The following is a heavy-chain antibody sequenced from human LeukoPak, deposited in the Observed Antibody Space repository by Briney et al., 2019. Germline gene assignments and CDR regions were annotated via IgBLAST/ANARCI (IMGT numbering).Heavy chain of an antibody. V-gene: IGHV4-61*01. Sequence: SETLSLTCTVSGGSVSSGSYFWSWIRQPPGKGLEWIGYIYYSGSTKYNPSLKSRVTISADTSKNQYSLKLSSVTAADTAVYYCARDTAMVIGYWGQGTLVTVSS. J-gene: IGHJ4*02. CDR3: ARDTAMVIGY. CDR2: IYYSGST. CDR1: GGSVSSGSYF. D-gene: IGHD5-18*01.